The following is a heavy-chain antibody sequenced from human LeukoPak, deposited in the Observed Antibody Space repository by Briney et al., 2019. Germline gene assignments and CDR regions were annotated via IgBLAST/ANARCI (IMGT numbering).Heavy chain of an antibody. CDR3: TQGNPSIMRERDTLEV. CDR2: ISSDGGDT. D-gene: IGHD6-6*01. CDR1: GFTFSRHS. Sequence: PGGSLRLSCAGSGFTFSRHSMAWVRQAPGKGREWVSSISSDGGDTYYTDSVKGRFTISRDNSKNTLHLQMNSLTPQDTAVYYCTQGNPSIMRERDTLEVCGQGTMVTVSS. V-gene: IGHV3-23*01. J-gene: IGHJ3*01.